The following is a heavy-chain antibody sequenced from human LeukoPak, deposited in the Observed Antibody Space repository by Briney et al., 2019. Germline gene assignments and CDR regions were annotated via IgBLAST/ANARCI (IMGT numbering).Heavy chain of an antibody. CDR3: AAIISRPSYGSGEIDY. D-gene: IGHD5-18*01. V-gene: IGHV1-58*02. Sequence: SVKVSCKASGFTFTSSAMQWVRQARGQRLEWIGWIVVGSGNTNYAQKFQERVTITRDMSTSTAYMELSSLRSEDTAVYYCAAIISRPSYGSGEIDYWGQGTLVTVSS. CDR2: IVVGSGNT. J-gene: IGHJ4*02. CDR1: GFTFTSSA.